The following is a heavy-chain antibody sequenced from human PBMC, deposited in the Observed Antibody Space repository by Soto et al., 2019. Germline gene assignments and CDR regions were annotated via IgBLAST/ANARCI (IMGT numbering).Heavy chain of an antibody. V-gene: IGHV1-18*01. CDR1: GYIFTTFG. CDR2: ISAYSGNT. CDR3: ARKAGDYCSIASCSSSLGHNWFDP. J-gene: IGHJ5*02. Sequence: QVQLVQSGAEVKKPGASVMVSCKASGYIFTTFGISWVRQAPGQGLEWMGWISAYSGNTNFAEKFHGRLAMSTDTSTSKAYMELRRLTSDDTAVYYCARKAGDYCSIASCSSSLGHNWFDPWGQGTLVAVSS. D-gene: IGHD2-2*01.